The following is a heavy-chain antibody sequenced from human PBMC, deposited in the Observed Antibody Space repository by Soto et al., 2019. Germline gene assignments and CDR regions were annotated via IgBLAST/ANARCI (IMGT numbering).Heavy chain of an antibody. CDR2: ISHLEST. J-gene: IGHJ4*02. CDR1: GASISYGGFS. Sequence: LSLTCTVSGASISYGGFSWSWIRQSPGKGLEWIGYISHLESTYFHPSFKGRLTMSIDRTRNQFSLKLSSVTAADMAVYYCARGGGYDSFDYWGQGVLVTVSS. V-gene: IGHV4-30-2*06. D-gene: IGHD5-12*01. CDR3: ARGGGYDSFDY.